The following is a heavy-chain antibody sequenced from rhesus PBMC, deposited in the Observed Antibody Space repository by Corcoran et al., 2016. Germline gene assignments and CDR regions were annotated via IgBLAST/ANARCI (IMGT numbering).Heavy chain of an antibody. CDR1: GGSISGGYD. J-gene: IGHJ4*01. CDR2: IYGSTGST. D-gene: IGHD3-3*01. V-gene: IGHV4-76*01. Sequence: QVQLQEAGPGLVKPSETLSLTCAASGGSISGGYDWSWIRQPPGKGLEWIGYIYGSTGSTDYNPSLKNRFTFSRDTSKNQFSLKLSSVTAADTAVYYCARNYNFWSSYYSFDSWGQGVLVTVSS. CDR3: ARNYNFWSSYYSFDS.